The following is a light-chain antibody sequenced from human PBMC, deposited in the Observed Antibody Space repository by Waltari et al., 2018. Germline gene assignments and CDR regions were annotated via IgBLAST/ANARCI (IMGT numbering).Light chain of an antibody. CDR1: RTISDY. V-gene: IGKV1-39*01. CDR3: QQSYNSPYT. CDR2: AAS. Sequence: IQMTQSPSSLSASFGDSVPITCRASRTISDYLNWYQHKPGKAPKLLIHAASSLHIGVPSRFSGSRSGTDFTLIINSLQPEDFATYYCQQSYNSPYTFGQGTKLDI. J-gene: IGKJ2*01.